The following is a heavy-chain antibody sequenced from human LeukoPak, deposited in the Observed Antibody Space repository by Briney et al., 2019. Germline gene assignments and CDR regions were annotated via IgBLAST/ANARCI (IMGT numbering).Heavy chain of an antibody. CDR2: IIPIFGTA. Sequence: SVKVSCKASGGTFSSYAICWVRQAPGQGLEGMGGIIPIFGTANYAQKFQGRVTITADESTSTAYMELSSLRSEDTAVYYCASCNIVVVPAAIPLYDGMDVWGKGTTVTVSS. D-gene: IGHD2-2*01. CDR3: ASCNIVVVPAAIPLYDGMDV. J-gene: IGHJ6*04. V-gene: IGHV1-69*01. CDR1: GGTFSSYA.